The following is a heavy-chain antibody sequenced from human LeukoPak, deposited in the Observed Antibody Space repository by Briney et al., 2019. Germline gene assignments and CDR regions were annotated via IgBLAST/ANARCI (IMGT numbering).Heavy chain of an antibody. CDR3: ARARDIVGAPFV. CDR1: AGSISSSSYY. J-gene: IGHJ3*01. V-gene: IGHV4-39*07. CDR2: IYYSGST. Sequence: SETLSLTCTVSAGSISSSSYYWGWIRQPPGKGLEWTGSIYYSGSTYYNPSLKSRVTISVDTSKNQFSLKLSSVTAADTAVYYCARARDIVGAPFVWGQGTMVTVYS. D-gene: IGHD1-26*01.